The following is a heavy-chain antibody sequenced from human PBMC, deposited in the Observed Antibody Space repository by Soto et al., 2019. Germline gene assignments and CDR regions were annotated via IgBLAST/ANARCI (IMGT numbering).Heavy chain of an antibody. Sequence: QVQLVQSGAEVKKPGSSVKVSCKASGGTFSSPTISWVRQAPGQGLEWMGGVSPIFGTTYYAQKFQGRLTITADASSGTAYMDLSSMKAEDSAGYYCAGGGSSGGWFFDVWGRGTIVPVSS. CDR1: GGTFSSPT. D-gene: IGHD1-26*01. V-gene: IGHV1-69*01. CDR3: AGGGSSGGWFFDV. J-gene: IGHJ2*01. CDR2: VSPIFGTT.